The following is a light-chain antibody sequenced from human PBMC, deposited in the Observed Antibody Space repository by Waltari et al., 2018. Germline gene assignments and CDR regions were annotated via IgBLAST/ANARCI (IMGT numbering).Light chain of an antibody. CDR2: GAS. CDR3: QQYNNRPYT. CDR1: QTLTIN. Sequence: EIVMTQSPATLSVSPGERATLSCRASQTLTINLAWYQQKPGQAPRLLIYGASIRATGIPARFSGSGSGTQFTLTISNLQSEDFVVYYCQQYNNRPYTFGQGTKLEIK. V-gene: IGKV3-15*01. J-gene: IGKJ2*01.